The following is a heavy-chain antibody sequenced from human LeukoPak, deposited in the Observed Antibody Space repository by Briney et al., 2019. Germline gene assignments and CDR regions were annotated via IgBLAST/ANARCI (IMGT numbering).Heavy chain of an antibody. CDR2: INPNTGDT. D-gene: IGHD2-21*01. J-gene: IGHJ4*02. Sequence: ASVKVSCRASGYTFTGYYMHWVRQAPGQGLEWMGWINPNTGDTNYAQKFQGRVTMTRDTSITTVYMEISRLTSDDTALFYCAVAPGDYWGQGTLVTVSS. CDR1: GYTFTGYY. V-gene: IGHV1-2*02. CDR3: AVAPGDY.